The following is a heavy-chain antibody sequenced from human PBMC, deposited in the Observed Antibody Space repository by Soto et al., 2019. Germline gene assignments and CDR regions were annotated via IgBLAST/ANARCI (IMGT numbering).Heavy chain of an antibody. CDR2: ISSSSSYI. V-gene: IGHV3-21*01. CDR1: GFTFSSYS. CDR3: VRDIPVISAAIAYGGNRLYFDL. J-gene: IGHJ2*01. D-gene: IGHD2-2*02. Sequence: EVQLVESGGGLVKPGGSLRLSCAASGFTFSSYSMNWVRQAPGKGLEWVSSISSSSSYIYYAHSVKGRVTISRDNAKYSLYQQMNSLRGQDTAVYFCVRDIPVISAAIAYGGNRLYFDLWGRGTPVTVSS.